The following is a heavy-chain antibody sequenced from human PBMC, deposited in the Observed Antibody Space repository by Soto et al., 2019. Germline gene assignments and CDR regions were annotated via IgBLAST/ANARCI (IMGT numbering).Heavy chain of an antibody. CDR2: INPKSGAT. V-gene: IGHV1-2*02. CDR3: AREENCSGGTCYSEYFHR. Sequence: ASVKVSCKASGYTFTGYYMHWVRQAPGQGLEWMGWINPKSGATKYAQNFQGRVTMTRDTSTTTIYMELSSLRSDDTAIYYCAREENCSGGTCYSEYFHRWGQGTLVTVSS. D-gene: IGHD2-15*01. J-gene: IGHJ1*01. CDR1: GYTFTGYY.